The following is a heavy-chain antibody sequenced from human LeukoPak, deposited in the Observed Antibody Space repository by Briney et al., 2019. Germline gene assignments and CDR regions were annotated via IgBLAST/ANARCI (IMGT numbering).Heavy chain of an antibody. Sequence: ASVKVSCKASGYTFTSFGISWVRQAPGQGPEWMGWISAYNGNTNYVQKFQGRVAMTTDTSTNTAYMELRSLTSDDTAVYYCARDLGLDTTMIFFDYWGQGTLVTVSS. V-gene: IGHV1-18*01. CDR3: ARDLGLDTTMIFFDY. CDR2: ISAYNGNT. CDR1: GYTFTSFG. D-gene: IGHD5-18*01. J-gene: IGHJ4*02.